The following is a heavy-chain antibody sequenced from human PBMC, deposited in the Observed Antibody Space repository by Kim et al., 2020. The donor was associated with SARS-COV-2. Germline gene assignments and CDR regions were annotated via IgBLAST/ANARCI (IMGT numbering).Heavy chain of an antibody. J-gene: IGHJ3*02. Sequence: DSGTTYSPSFQGQVTISADKSISTAYLQWSSLKASDTAMYYCARTHDAFDIWGQGTMVTVSS. CDR3: ARTHDAFDI. CDR2: DSGT. V-gene: IGHV5-51*01.